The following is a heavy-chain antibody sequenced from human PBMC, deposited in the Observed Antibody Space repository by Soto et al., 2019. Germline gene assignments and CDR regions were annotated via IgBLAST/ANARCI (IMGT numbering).Heavy chain of an antibody. D-gene: IGHD6-13*01. Sequence: QVQLQQWGAGLLKPSETLSLTCAVYGGSFSGYYWSWIRQPPGKGLEWTGEINHRGSTNYNPSLKSRVTISVDTSKNQFSLKLSSVTAADTAVYYCARGSQRKIAAGPGDDYGMDVWGQATTVTVSS. J-gene: IGHJ6*02. V-gene: IGHV4-34*01. CDR1: GGSFSGYY. CDR3: ARGSQRKIAAGPGDDYGMDV. CDR2: INHRGST.